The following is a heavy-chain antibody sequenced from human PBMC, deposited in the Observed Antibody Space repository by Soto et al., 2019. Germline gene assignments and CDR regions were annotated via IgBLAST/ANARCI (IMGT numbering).Heavy chain of an antibody. CDR2: ISSSSSYI. D-gene: IGHD3-9*01. CDR3: ARSHDIWYAFDI. V-gene: IGHV3-21*01. J-gene: IGHJ3*02. Sequence: GGSLRLSCAASGFTFSSYSMNWVRQAPGKGLEWVSSISSSSSYIYYADSVKGRFTISRDNAKNSLYLQMNSLRAEDTAVYYCARSHDIWYAFDIWGQGTMVTVSS. CDR1: GFTFSSYS.